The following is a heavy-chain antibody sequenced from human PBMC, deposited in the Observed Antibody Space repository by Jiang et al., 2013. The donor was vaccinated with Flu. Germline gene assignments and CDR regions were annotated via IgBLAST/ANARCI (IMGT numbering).Heavy chain of an antibody. CDR3: AGHSGSYYGALDY. V-gene: IGHV3-30*02. D-gene: IGHD1-26*01. CDR2: IRYEGSNK. CDR1: GFTLSSYG. J-gene: IGHJ4*02. Sequence: QLLESGGGVVQPGGSLRLSCAASGFTLSSYGMHWVRQAPGKGLEWVAFIRYEGSNKYYADSVKGRFTISRDNSKNTLYLQMNSLRAEDTAVYYCAGHSGSYYGALDYWGQGTLVTVSS.